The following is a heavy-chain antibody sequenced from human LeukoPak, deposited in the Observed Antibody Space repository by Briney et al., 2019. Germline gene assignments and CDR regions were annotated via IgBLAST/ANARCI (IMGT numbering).Heavy chain of an antibody. CDR3: ARGAIFGVTPRGYGMDV. CDR2: MNPNSGNT. V-gene: IGHV1-8*02. Sequence: ASVKVSCKASGYTFTSYGISWVRQATGQGLEWMGWMNPNSGNTGYAQKFQGRVTMTRDTSTGTLYMELNSLKSEDTAVYYCARGAIFGVTPRGYGMDVWGQGTTVTVSS. D-gene: IGHD3-3*01. J-gene: IGHJ6*02. CDR1: GYTFTSYG.